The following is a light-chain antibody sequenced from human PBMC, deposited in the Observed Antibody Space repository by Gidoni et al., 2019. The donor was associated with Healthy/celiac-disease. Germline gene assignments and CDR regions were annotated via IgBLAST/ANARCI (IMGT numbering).Light chain of an antibody. CDR2: GAS. CDR3: QQYGSSLPWT. Sequence: QSPGTLSLSPGERATLSCRASQSVSSSYLAWYQQKPGQAPRLLIYGASSRATGIPDRFSGSGSGTDFTLTISRLEPEDFAVYYCQQYGSSLPWTFGQGTKVEIK. J-gene: IGKJ1*01. CDR1: QSVSSSY. V-gene: IGKV3-20*01.